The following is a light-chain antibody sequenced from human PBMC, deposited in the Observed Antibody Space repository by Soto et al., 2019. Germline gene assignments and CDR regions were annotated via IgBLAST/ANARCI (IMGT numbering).Light chain of an antibody. CDR1: HSISTY. V-gene: IGKV1-39*01. Sequence: DIQMTQSASFLSASVGDRVTIPCRASHSISTYLTWYQQKPGKPPKLLIYAASSLQRGVPSRVSGSGSGTDFTLTISSLQPEDFATYYCQQTYSIPYTFGQGTKLEIK. CDR3: QQTYSIPYT. CDR2: AAS. J-gene: IGKJ2*01.